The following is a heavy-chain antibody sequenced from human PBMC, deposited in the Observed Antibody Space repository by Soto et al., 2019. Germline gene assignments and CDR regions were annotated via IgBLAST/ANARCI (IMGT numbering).Heavy chain of an antibody. CDR2: ISGSGGST. D-gene: IGHD7-27*01. Sequence: VQLVESGGGVVQPGGALRLSCAASGFTFSSYAMSWVRQAPGKGLEWVSTISGSGGSTYYADSVKGRFTISRDNSKNTLYLQMNSLRAEDTAVYYCAKGGLLTGVAYFDYWGQGTLVTVSS. V-gene: IGHV3-23*04. CDR1: GFTFSSYA. J-gene: IGHJ4*02. CDR3: AKGGLLTGVAYFDY.